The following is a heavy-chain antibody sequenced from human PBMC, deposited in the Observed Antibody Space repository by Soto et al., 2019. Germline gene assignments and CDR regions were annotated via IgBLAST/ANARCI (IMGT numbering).Heavy chain of an antibody. D-gene: IGHD1-26*01. V-gene: IGHV3-23*01. Sequence: EVQLLESGGGLVQPGGSLRLSGPASGFTFSTYAMRWVRQAPVKGREWVSAISGSGGSTYYADSVKGRFTIPRDNSKNTLYLQMNSLRAEDTAVYYCARRGSGSYYDYWGQGTLVTVSS. CDR3: ARRGSGSYYDY. CDR2: ISGSGGST. CDR1: GFTFSTYA. J-gene: IGHJ4*02.